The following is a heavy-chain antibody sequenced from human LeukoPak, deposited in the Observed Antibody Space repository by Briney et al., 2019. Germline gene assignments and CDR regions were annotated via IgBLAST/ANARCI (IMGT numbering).Heavy chain of an antibody. D-gene: IGHD3-22*01. CDR3: ARDALYYYDSSGYLDY. CDR1: GGSISSYY. Sequence: SETLSLTCTVSGGSISSYYWSWIRQPPGKGLEWIGYIYYSGSTNYNPSLKSRVTISVDTSKNQFSLKLSSVTAADTAVYYCARDALYYYDSSGYLDYWGQGTLVTVSS. V-gene: IGHV4-59*01. J-gene: IGHJ4*02. CDR2: IYYSGST.